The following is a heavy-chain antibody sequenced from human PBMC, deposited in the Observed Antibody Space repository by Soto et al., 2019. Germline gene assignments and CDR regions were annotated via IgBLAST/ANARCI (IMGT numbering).Heavy chain of an antibody. CDR3: VKEWTPRRAFDS. J-gene: IGHJ4*02. CDR2: ISGSGGST. CDR1: RFMFIRYA. V-gene: IGHV3-23*01. Sequence: PGGSLRLSCAASRFMFIRYAMSWGRQAPGKGLEWVSGISGSGGSTWYADSVKGRFTISRDNSKNMVYLQINSLRVEDTAQYFCVKEWTPRRAFDSWGQGTPVTVSS. D-gene: IGHD5-12*01.